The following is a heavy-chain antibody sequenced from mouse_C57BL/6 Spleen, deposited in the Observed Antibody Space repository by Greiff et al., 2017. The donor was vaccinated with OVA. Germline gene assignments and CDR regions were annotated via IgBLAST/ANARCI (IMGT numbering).Heavy chain of an antibody. CDR1: GYSFTSYY. CDR3: AGGNPDY. Sequence: QVQLKESGPELVKPGASVKISCKASGYSFTSYYIHWVKQRPGQGLEWIGWIYPGSGNTKYNEKFKGKATLTADTSSSTAYMQLSSLTSEDSAVYYCAGGNPDYWGQGTTLTVSS. CDR2: IYPGSGNT. V-gene: IGHV1-66*01. J-gene: IGHJ2*01. D-gene: IGHD1-1*02.